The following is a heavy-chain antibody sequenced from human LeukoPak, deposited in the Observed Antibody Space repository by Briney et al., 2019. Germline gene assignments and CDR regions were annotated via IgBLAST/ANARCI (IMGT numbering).Heavy chain of an antibody. CDR2: NPNSGGT. V-gene: IGHV1-2*02. Sequence: NPNSGGTNYAQKFQGRVTMTRDTSISTAYMELSRLRSDDTAVYYCARMDIVVVPAAHRDYWGQGTLVTVSS. J-gene: IGHJ4*02. D-gene: IGHD2-2*03. CDR3: ARMDIVVVPAAHRDY.